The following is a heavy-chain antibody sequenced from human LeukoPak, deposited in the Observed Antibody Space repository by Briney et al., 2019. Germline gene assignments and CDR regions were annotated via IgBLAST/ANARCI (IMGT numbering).Heavy chain of an antibody. CDR1: GGSISSYY. J-gene: IGHJ4*02. D-gene: IGHD6-13*01. V-gene: IGHV4-34*01. CDR3: ARDGAAGPPFYFDY. CDR2: INHSGST. Sequence: NSSETLSLTCTVSGGSISSYYWSWIRQPPGKGLEWIGEINHSGSTNYNPSLKSRVTISVDTSKNQFSLKLSSVTAADTAVYYCARDGAAGPPFYFDYWGQGTLVTVSS.